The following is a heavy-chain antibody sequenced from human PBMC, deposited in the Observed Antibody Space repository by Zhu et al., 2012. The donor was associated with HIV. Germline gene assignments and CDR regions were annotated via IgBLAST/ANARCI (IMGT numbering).Heavy chain of an antibody. D-gene: IGHD5-18*01. CDR3: ARPVNRGGYSYGYERDWYFDL. J-gene: IGHJ2*01. V-gene: IGHV4-38-2*01. CDR1: GYSISSGYY. CDR2: IYHSGST. Sequence: QVQLQESGPGLVKPSETLSLTCAVSGYSISSGYYWGWIRQPPGKGLEWIGSIYHSGSTYYNPSLKSRVTISVDTSKNQFSLKLSSVTAADTAVYYCARPVNRGGYSYGYERDWYFDLWGRGTLVTVSS.